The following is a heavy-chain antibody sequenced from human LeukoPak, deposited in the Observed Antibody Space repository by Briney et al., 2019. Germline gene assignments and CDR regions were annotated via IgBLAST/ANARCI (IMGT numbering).Heavy chain of an antibody. CDR1: GGSFSGYY. V-gene: IGHV4-34*01. D-gene: IGHD3-9*01. J-gene: IGHJ4*02. CDR3: ARESSRFSDYYDILTGYYSSDFDY. CDR2: INHSGST. Sequence: KPSETLSLTCAVYGGSFSGYYWSWIRQPPGKGLEWIGEINHSGSTNYNPSLKSRVTISVDTSKNQFSLKLSSVTAEDTAVYYCARESSRFSDYYDILTGYYSSDFDYWGQGNLVTVSS.